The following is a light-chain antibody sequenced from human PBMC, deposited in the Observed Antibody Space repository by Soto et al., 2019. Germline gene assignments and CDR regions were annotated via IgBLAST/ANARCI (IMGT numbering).Light chain of an antibody. V-gene: IGKV3-11*01. CDR1: QSVTNY. CDR2: DAS. Sequence: EIFLTQSPDTLSLSPGERATLSCRASQSVTNYIAWYQQRPGQAPRLLIYDASNRATGVPARFSGSGSGTDFTLTISDLEPADFGLYYCQQYGSSPRTFGPGTKVDIK. CDR3: QQYGSSPRT. J-gene: IGKJ3*01.